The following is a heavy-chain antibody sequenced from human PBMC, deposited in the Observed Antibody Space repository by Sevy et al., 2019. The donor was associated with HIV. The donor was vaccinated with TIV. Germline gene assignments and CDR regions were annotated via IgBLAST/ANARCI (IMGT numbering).Heavy chain of an antibody. D-gene: IGHD3-16*02. CDR1: GFIFSGYA. V-gene: IGHV3-30-3*01. CDR3: AKDRIRLGELSPSDY. Sequence: GGSLRLSCAASGFIFSGYAMYWVRQAPGKGLEWVAIISYDGNNKYYADSVKGRFSISRDNSKNTLFLQMNSLRADDTAVYYCAKDRIRLGELSPSDYWGQGTLVTVSS. J-gene: IGHJ4*02. CDR2: ISYDGNNK.